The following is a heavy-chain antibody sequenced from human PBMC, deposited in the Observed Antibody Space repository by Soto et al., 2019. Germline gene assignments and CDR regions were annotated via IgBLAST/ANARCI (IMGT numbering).Heavy chain of an antibody. Sequence: PSETLSLTCTVSGGSISSYYWSWIRQPPGKGLEWIGYIYYSGSTYYNPSLKSRITISVDTSKNQFSLKLSSVTAADTAVYYCARKRPDGATLDPWGQGTLVTVSS. J-gene: IGHJ5*02. V-gene: IGHV4-59*08. CDR2: IYYSGST. CDR3: ARKRPDGATLDP. CDR1: GGSISSYY. D-gene: IGHD6-6*01.